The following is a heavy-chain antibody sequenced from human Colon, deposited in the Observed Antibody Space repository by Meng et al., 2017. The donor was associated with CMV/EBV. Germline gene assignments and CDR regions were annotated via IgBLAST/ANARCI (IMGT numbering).Heavy chain of an antibody. V-gene: IGHV3-15*01. D-gene: IGHD6-13*01. Sequence: GESLKISCTASGMTFSDAWMSWVRQAPGKGLEWIGRIKSKIDGGTTDYAAPVKGRFSLSRDDSKNTPYLQMNSLKTEDTAVYYCAAITAATVTLYGMDVWGLGTTVTVSS. J-gene: IGHJ6*02. CDR1: GMTFSDAW. CDR3: AAITAATVTLYGMDV. CDR2: IKSKIDGGTT.